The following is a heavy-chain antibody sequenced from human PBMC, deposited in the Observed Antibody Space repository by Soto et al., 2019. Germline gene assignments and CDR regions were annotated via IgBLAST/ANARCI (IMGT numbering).Heavy chain of an antibody. V-gene: IGHV1-3*01. CDR3: ARALLYCSSTSCYTVDYYYYGMDV. J-gene: IGHJ6*02. CDR2: INAGNGNT. Sequence: ASVKVSCKASGYTFTSYAMHWVRQAPGQRLEWMGWINAGNGNTKYSQKFQGRVTITRDTSASTAYMELSSPRSEDTAVYYCARALLYCSSTSCYTVDYYYYGMDVWGQGTTVTVSS. D-gene: IGHD2-2*02. CDR1: GYTFTSYA.